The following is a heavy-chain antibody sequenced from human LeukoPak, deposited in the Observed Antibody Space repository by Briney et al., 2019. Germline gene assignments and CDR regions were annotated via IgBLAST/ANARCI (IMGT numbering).Heavy chain of an antibody. D-gene: IGHD3-22*01. CDR2: IIPILGIA. J-gene: IGHJ3*02. CDR1: GGTFSSYA. Sequence: GSSVKVSCKASGGTFSSYAISWVRQAPGQGLEWMGRIIPILGIANYAQKFQGRVTITADKSTSTAYMELSSLRSEDTAVYYCARDEDYDSSGYLDIWGQGTMVTVSS. V-gene: IGHV1-69*04. CDR3: ARDEDYDSSGYLDI.